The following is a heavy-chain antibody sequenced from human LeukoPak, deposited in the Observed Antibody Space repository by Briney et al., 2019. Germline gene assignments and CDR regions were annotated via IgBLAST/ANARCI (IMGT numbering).Heavy chain of an antibody. CDR1: GYSLTDYN. D-gene: IGHD3-10*01. J-gene: IGHJ5*02. CDR2: MNPKSGTT. V-gene: IGHV1-8*03. CDR3: ARAEGDSTWFGWFDA. Sequence: GASVKVSCKASGYSLTDYNINWVRQATGQGLEWMGWMNPKSGTTGYAQKFQGRVTITRNTSTNTSYLEVNNLKSADTAVYYCARAEGDSTWFGWFDAWGQGTLVTVS.